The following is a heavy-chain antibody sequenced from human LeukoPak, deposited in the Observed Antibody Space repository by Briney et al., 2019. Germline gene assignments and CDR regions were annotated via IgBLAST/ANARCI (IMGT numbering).Heavy chain of an antibody. CDR2: IYHSGST. CDR1: GGSISSSSYY. J-gene: IGHJ4*02. V-gene: IGHV4-30-2*01. Sequence: SETLSLTCTVSGGSISSSSYYWGWIRQPPGKGLEWIGYIYHSGSTYYNPSLKSRVTISVDRSKNQFSLKLSSVTAADTAVYYCARARSAGVPAGIVHDCWGQGTLVTVSS. D-gene: IGHD2-2*01. CDR3: ARARSAGVPAGIVHDC.